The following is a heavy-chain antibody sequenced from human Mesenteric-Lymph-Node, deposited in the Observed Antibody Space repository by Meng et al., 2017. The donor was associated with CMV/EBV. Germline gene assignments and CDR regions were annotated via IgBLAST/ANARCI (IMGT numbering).Heavy chain of an antibody. CDR3: ARRSGTYLSKYFDS. Sequence: SGRSVRISLVRWGCGHQPPWKGLECTGTIYYSESNYYHACLKRRGTISVDTAKKQFSLRLTSVTAAYTAVYYCARRSGTYLSKYFDSWGQGTLVTVSS. J-gene: IGHJ4*02. CDR2: IYYSESN. D-gene: IGHD1-26*01. CDR1: GRSVRISLVR. V-gene: IGHV4-39*01.